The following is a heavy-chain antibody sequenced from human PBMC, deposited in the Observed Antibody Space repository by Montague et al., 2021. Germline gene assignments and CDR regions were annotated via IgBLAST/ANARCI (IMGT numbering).Heavy chain of an antibody. V-gene: IGHV3-74*03. J-gene: IGHJ4*02. CDR2: IDTDGRST. CDR1: GFNFGFYL. Sequence: SLILSCVASGFNFGFYLMHLFRQAPVKGLVWVSHIDTDGRSTTYSDSFPDRFTISRDNAKNTLFLQMNSLRAEDTAVYYCLKDLNYGFGGSYGYFDYWGQGALVTVSS. D-gene: IGHD3-10*01. CDR3: LKDLNYGFGGSYGYFDY.